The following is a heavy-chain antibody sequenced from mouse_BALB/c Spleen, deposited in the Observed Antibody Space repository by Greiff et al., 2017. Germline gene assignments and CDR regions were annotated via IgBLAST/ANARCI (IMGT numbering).Heavy chain of an antibody. V-gene: IGHV5-12-1*01. Sequence: EVQGVESGGGLVKPGGSLKLSCAASGFAFSSYDMSWVRQTPEKRLEWVAYISSGGGSTYYPDTVKGRFTISRDNAKNTLYLQMSSLKSEDTAMYYCARHLYYFDYWGQGTTLTVSS. CDR1: GFAFSSYD. J-gene: IGHJ2*01. CDR3: ARHLYYFDY. CDR2: ISSGGGST.